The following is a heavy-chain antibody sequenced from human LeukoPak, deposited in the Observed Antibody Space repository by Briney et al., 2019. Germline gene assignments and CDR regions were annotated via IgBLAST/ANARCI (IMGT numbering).Heavy chain of an antibody. CDR2: ISRTGST. Sequence: PSETLSLTCAVSGYSISSGYYWGWIRQPPGKGLEWIGSISRTGSTYYNPSLKSRVTISMDTSKNQFSLNLNSVTAADTAVYYCARAFDYWGQGTLVTVSS. CDR1: GYSISSGYY. D-gene: IGHD2/OR15-2a*01. CDR3: ARAFDY. J-gene: IGHJ4*02. V-gene: IGHV4-38-2*01.